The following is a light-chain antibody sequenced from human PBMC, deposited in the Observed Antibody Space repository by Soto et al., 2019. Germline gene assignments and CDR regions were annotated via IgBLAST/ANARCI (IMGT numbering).Light chain of an antibody. J-gene: IGKJ4*01. Sequence: EIVCTPSPDTLSLSPGERATPSSSASQSVTSNYLAWYQQKPGQPPRLLIYDASTRETGIPARFSGSQSGTEFTLTISSLLSEDFAVYSCQQYNNWPLPFGGGTKVDIK. CDR1: QSVTSN. CDR3: QQYNNWPLP. CDR2: DAS. V-gene: IGKV3-15*01.